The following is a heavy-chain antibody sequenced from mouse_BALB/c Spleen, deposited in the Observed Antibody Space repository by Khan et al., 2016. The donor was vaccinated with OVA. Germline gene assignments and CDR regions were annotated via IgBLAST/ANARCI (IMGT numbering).Heavy chain of an antibody. D-gene: IGHD2-3*01. CDR1: GFNIKDYY. J-gene: IGHJ3*01. CDR2: IDPENGNT. V-gene: IGHV14-1*02. CDR3: ARDGYSPWFAY. Sequence: VQLQQSGAELVRPGALVKLSCKTSGFNIKDYYMHWVKQRPEQGLEWIGWIDPENGNTIYDPKFQGKASITAEISSNTAYLQRSSLTSEDTAVYYCARDGYSPWFAYWGQGTLVTVSA.